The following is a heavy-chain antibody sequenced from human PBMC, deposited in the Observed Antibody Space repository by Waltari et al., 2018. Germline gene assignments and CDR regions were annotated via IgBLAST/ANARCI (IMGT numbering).Heavy chain of an antibody. D-gene: IGHD3-10*01. CDR2: IYYSGST. V-gene: IGHV4-39*01. CDR1: GGSISSSSYY. Sequence: QLQLQESGPGLVKPSETLSLTCTVSGGSISSSSYYWGWIRQPPGKGLEWIGSIYYSGSTYYNPSLKSRVTISVDTSKNQFSLKLSSVTAADTAVYYCARGRHYGSGSSGNWFDPWGQGTLVTVSS. J-gene: IGHJ5*02. CDR3: ARGRHYGSGSSGNWFDP.